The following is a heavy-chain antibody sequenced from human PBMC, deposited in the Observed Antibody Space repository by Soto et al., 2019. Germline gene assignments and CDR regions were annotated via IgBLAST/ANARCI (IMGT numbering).Heavy chain of an antibody. CDR2: INHILST. CDR3: SIGVVSVVVQTTPAEFDY. Sequence: SETLSLTCAVYGGSFSGYYWFWIRQPPVNGLEFIGEINHILSTNYGPSLKSRFTISVYTSKNQFSLKLISVTAADTSVYYCSIGVVSVVVQTTPAEFDYWGQGTLVTVST. CDR1: GGSFSGYY. J-gene: IGHJ4*02. D-gene: IGHD2-2*01. V-gene: IGHV4-34*01.